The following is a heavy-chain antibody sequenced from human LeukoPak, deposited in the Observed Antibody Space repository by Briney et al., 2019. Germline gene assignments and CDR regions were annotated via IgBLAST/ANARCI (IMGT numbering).Heavy chain of an antibody. CDR2: ISSSSTI. V-gene: IGHV3-48*02. CDR1: GFTFSSYS. D-gene: IGHD1-26*01. J-gene: IGHJ6*02. CDR3: ARDHPFRAGAGYYGMDV. Sequence: PGGSLRLSCAASGFTFSSYSMNWVRQAPGKGLEWVSYISSSSTIYYADSVKGRFTISRDNAKNSLYLQMNSLRDEDTAVYYCARDHPFRAGAGYYGMDVWGQGTTVTVSS.